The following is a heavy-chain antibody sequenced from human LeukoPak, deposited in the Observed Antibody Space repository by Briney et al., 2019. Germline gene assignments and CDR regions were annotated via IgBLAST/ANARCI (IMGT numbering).Heavy chain of an antibody. V-gene: IGHV1-24*01. CDR1: GYTLTELS. CDR3: ATEGGYSSGWNRRVYNWFDP. D-gene: IGHD6-19*01. Sequence: ASVKVSCKVSGYTLTELSMHWVRQAPGKGLEWMGGFDPEDGETIYAQKFQGRVTMTEDTSTDTAYMELSSLRSEDTAVYYCATEGGYSSGWNRRVYNWFDPWGQGTLVTVSS. J-gene: IGHJ5*02. CDR2: FDPEDGET.